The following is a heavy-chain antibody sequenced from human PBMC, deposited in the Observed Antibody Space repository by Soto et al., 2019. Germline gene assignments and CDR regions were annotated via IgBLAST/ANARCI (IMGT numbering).Heavy chain of an antibody. CDR1: GFTFSSYW. J-gene: IGHJ5*02. CDR3: ASSTNHVLRDPYRFDP. V-gene: IGHV3-7*05. Sequence: GESLKISCAASGFTFSSYWMSWVRQAPGKGLEWVANIKQDGSEKYYVDSVKGRFTISRDNAKNSLYLQMNSLRAEDTAVYYCASSTNHVLRDPYRFDPWGQGTLVTVSS. D-gene: IGHD3-3*01. CDR2: IKQDGSEK.